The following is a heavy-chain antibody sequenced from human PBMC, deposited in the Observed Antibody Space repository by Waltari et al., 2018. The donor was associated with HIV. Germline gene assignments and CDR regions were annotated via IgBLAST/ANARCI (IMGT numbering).Heavy chain of an antibody. CDR1: GLTFSSLE. V-gene: IGHV3-48*03. D-gene: IGHD2-21*02. Sequence: EVQLVESGGGLVQHGEALRRSSPASGLTFSSLEMKWVRQAPGKGLEWVSYISSSGSTIYYADSVKGRFTISRDNAKNSLYLQMNSLRAEDTAVYYCAREDGGNFPDAFDIWGQGTMVTVSS. CDR2: ISSSGSTI. CDR3: AREDGGNFPDAFDI. J-gene: IGHJ3*02.